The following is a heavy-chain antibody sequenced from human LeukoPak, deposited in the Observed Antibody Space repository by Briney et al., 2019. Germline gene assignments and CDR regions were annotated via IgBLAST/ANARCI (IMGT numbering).Heavy chain of an antibody. J-gene: IGHJ3*02. D-gene: IGHD5-24*01. Sequence: ASVKVSCKASGYTFTSYGISWVRQAPGQGLEWMGWISAYNGNTNYAQKLQGRVTMSTDTSTSTGYMVLRSLRSDDTAVYYCARGLQETLAWLKALSAFDIWGQGTMVTVSS. CDR2: ISAYNGNT. CDR1: GYTFTSYG. CDR3: ARGLQETLAWLKALSAFDI. V-gene: IGHV1-18*01.